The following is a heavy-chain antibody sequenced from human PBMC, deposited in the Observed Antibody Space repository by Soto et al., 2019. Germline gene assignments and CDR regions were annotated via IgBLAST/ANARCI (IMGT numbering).Heavy chain of an antibody. CDR1: GFTFSSYA. D-gene: IGHD3-10*01. J-gene: IGHJ5*02. Sequence: HPGGSLRLSCAASGFTFSSYAMSWVRQAPGKGLEWVSAISGSGGSTYYADSVKGRFTISRDNSKNTLYLQMNSLRAEDTAVYYCAKEQGLLWFGELLNWFDPWGQGTLVTVSS. CDR2: ISGSGGST. V-gene: IGHV3-23*01. CDR3: AKEQGLLWFGELLNWFDP.